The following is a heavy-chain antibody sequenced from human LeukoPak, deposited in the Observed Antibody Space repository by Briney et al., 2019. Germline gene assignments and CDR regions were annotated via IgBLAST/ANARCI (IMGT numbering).Heavy chain of an antibody. CDR1: GFTFSSYS. D-gene: IGHD3-10*01. J-gene: IGHJ4*02. V-gene: IGHV3-21*01. CDR2: ISSSSSYI. Sequence: GGSLRLSCAASGFTFSSYSMNWVRQAPGKGLEWVSSISSSSSYIYYADSVKGRFTISRDNAKNSLYLQMNSLRAEDTAVYYCARSRQSGSYYKGLAYYFDYWGQGTLVTVSS. CDR3: ARSRQSGSYYKGLAYYFDY.